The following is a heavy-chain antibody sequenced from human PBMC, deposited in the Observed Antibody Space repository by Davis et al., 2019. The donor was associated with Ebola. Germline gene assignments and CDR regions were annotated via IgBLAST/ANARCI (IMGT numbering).Heavy chain of an antibody. Sequence: GESLKISCAASGFTFGDYFMSWIRQAPGKGLEWVALVGNDGSNRYYADSVKGRFTISRDNSKKMLFVQMDYLRVEDTAVYYCVRGIYGDPPAFDMWGQGTMVTVSS. CDR1: GFTFGDYF. CDR3: VRGIYGDPPAFDM. V-gene: IGHV3-30-3*01. J-gene: IGHJ3*02. CDR2: VGNDGSNR. D-gene: IGHD4/OR15-4a*01.